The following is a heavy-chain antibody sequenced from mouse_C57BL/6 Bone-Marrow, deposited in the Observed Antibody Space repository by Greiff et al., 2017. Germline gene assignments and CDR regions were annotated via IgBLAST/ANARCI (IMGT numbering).Heavy chain of an antibody. CDR1: GYTFTGYW. CDR3: ARKMITTVVAHYYAMDY. D-gene: IGHD1-1*01. CDR2: ILPGSGST. V-gene: IGHV1-9*01. Sequence: QVQLQQSGAELMKPGASVKLSCKATGYTFTGYWIEWVKQRPGHGLEWIGEILPGSGSTNYNEKFKGKATFTADTSSNTAYMQLSSLTTEDSAIYYCARKMITTVVAHYYAMDYWGQGTSVTVSS. J-gene: IGHJ4*01.